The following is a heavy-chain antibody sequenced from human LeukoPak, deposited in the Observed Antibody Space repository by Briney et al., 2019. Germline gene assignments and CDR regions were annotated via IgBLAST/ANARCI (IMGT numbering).Heavy chain of an antibody. J-gene: IGHJ6*02. V-gene: IGHV1-2*06. CDR1: GYTFTGYY. Sequence: GASVKVSCKASGYTFTGYYMHWVRQAPGQGLEWMGRINPNSGGTNYAQKFQGRVTMTRDTSISTAYMELSRLRSDDTAVYYCARGSIVVVVAGDYYYYGMDVWGQGTTVTVSS. CDR2: INPNSGGT. D-gene: IGHD2-15*01. CDR3: ARGSIVVVVAGDYYYYGMDV.